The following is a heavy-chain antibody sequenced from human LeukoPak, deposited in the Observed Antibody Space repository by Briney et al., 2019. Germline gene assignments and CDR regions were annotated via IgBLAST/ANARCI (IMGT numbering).Heavy chain of an antibody. CDR3: ARVYMIVVVIRGYYFDY. CDR2: IYYSGST. D-gene: IGHD3-22*01. Sequence: SETLSLTCTVSGGSISSSSYYWGWIRQPPGKGLEWIGSIYYSGSTYYNPSLKSRVTISVDTSKNQFSLKLSSVTAADTAVYYCARVYMIVVVIRGYYFDYWGQGTLVTVSS. J-gene: IGHJ4*02. V-gene: IGHV4-39*07. CDR1: GGSISSSSYY.